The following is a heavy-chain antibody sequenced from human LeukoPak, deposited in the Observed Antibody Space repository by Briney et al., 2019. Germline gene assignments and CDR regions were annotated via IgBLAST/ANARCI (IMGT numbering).Heavy chain of an antibody. V-gene: IGHV3-30-3*01. CDR2: ISYDGSNK. D-gene: IGHD6-13*01. CDR3: ARGGMAPTGTYFDY. Sequence: GGSLRLSCAASTFSFSSYAMHWVRQAPGKGLEWVALISYDGSNKYYADSVRGRFTISRDNSKNTLYLPMNSLRAEDTAVYYCARGGMAPTGTYFDYWGQGTLVTVSS. CDR1: TFSFSSYA. J-gene: IGHJ4*02.